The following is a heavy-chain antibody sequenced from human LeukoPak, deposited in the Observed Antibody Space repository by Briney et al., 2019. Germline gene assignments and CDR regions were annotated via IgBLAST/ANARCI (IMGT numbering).Heavy chain of an antibody. D-gene: IGHD3-22*01. CDR2: IYYSGST. J-gene: IGHJ3*02. Sequence: SETLSLTCTVSGGSISSGGYSWSWIRQPPGKGLEWIGYIYYSGSTYYNPSLKSRVTISVDTSKNQFSLKLSSVTAADTAVYYCASFITMIVGDAFDIWGQGTMVTVSS. CDR1: GGSISSGGYS. CDR3: ASFITMIVGDAFDI. V-gene: IGHV4-30-4*08.